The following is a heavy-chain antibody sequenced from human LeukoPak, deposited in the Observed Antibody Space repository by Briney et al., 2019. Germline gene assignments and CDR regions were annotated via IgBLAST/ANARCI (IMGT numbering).Heavy chain of an antibody. CDR3: ARGPIVGGDDY. Sequence: AGGSLRLSCAASGFTVSSNYMSWVRQAPGEGLEWVSGIYSGGSTYYADSVKGRFTISRDNSKNTLYLQMNSLRAEDTAVYYCARGPIVGGDDYWGQGTLVTVSS. CDR2: IYSGGST. J-gene: IGHJ4*02. V-gene: IGHV3-53*01. CDR1: GFTVSSNY. D-gene: IGHD1-26*01.